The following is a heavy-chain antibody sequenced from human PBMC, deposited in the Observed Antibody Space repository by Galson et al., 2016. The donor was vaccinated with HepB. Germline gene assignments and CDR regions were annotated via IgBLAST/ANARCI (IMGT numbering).Heavy chain of an antibody. Sequence: SLRLSCAASGFVFSDYYMSWLRQAPGKGLEWISDISTSGTYTDYADSVKGRFTISRDNVKNTVSLQMNSLRAEDTAVYYCGLRSFDWSVDSWGQGTLVIVSS. V-gene: IGHV3-11*03. J-gene: IGHJ5*01. CDR1: GFVFSDYY. CDR3: GLRSFDWSVDS. D-gene: IGHD3-9*01. CDR2: ISTSGTYT.